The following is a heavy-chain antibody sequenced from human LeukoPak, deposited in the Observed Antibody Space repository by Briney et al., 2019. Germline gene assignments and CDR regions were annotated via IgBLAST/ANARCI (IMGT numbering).Heavy chain of an antibody. CDR1: GFTFSSYA. J-gene: IGHJ4*02. D-gene: IGHD6-6*01. Sequence: TGGSLRLSCAASGFTFSSYAMSWVRQAPGKGLEWVSAISGSGGSTYYADSVKGRFTFSRDNSKNTLYLQMNSLRAEDTAVYYCAKDNVIAAFFDYWGQGTLVTVSS. CDR3: AKDNVIAAFFDY. CDR2: ISGSGGST. V-gene: IGHV3-23*01.